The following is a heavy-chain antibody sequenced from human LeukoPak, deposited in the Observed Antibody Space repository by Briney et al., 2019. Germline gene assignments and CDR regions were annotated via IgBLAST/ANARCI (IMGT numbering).Heavy chain of an antibody. CDR2: ISYDGSNK. V-gene: IGHV3-30*18. Sequence: GGSLRLSCAASGFTFSSYAMSWVRQAPGKGLEWVAVISYDGSNKYYADSVKGRFTISRDNSKNTLYLQMNSLRAEDTAVYYCAKDREVGTTPFRFDYWGQGTLVTVSS. CDR1: GFTFSSYA. D-gene: IGHD1-26*01. CDR3: AKDREVGTTPFRFDY. J-gene: IGHJ4*02.